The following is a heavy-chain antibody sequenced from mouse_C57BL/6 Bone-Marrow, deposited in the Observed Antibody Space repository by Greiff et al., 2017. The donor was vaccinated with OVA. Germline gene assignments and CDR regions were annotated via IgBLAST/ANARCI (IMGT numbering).Heavy chain of an antibody. Sequence: VQLKESGAELVRPGASVTLSCKASGYTFTDYEMHWVKQTPVHGLEWIGAIDPETGGTDYNQKFKGKAILTADKSSSTAYMELRSLTSEDSAVYYCTRGYSNYYAMDYWGQGTSVTVSS. D-gene: IGHD2-5*01. CDR1: GYTFTDYE. CDR3: TRGYSNYYAMDY. V-gene: IGHV1-15*01. CDR2: IDPETGGT. J-gene: IGHJ4*01.